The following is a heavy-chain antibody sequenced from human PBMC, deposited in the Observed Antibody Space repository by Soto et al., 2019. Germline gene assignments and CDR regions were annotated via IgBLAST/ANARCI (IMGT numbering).Heavy chain of an antibody. Sequence: QVQLQESGPGLVKPSQTLSLTCTVSGGAISNVDSYWNWIRQHPVKGLEWIGYIHYSGTTLYNPSLKSRITISVDTSNNQFSLNLSSVTAADTAMYYCARTTHGVDFWGQGTLVTVSA. V-gene: IGHV4-31*03. CDR3: ARTTHGVDF. CDR1: GGAISNVDSY. CDR2: IHYSGTT. J-gene: IGHJ4*02. D-gene: IGHD2-15*01.